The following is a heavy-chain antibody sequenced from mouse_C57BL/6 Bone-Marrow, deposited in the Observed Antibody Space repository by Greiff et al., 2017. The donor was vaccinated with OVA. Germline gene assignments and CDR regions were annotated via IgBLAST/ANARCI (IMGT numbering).Heavy chain of an antibody. CDR3: TREYYDYDLNYLDY. V-gene: IGHV5-9-1*02. CDR1: GFTFSSYA. J-gene: IGHJ2*01. Sequence: EVKVVESGEGLVKPGGSLKLSCAASGFTFSSYAMSWVRQTPEKRLEWIAYISSGGDYIYYADTVKGRFTISRDNARNTLYLQMSSLKSEDTAMYYCTREYYDYDLNYLDYWGQGTTLTVSS. CDR2: ISSGGDYI. D-gene: IGHD2-4*01.